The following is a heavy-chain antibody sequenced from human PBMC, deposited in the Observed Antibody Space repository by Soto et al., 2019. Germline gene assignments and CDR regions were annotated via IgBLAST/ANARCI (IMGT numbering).Heavy chain of an antibody. CDR3: ARERAADPFDY. Sequence: GGSLRLSCAASGFTFSSYGVHWVRQAPGKGLEWVAVIWYDGSNKYYADSVKGRFTISRDNSKNTLYLQMNSLRAEDTAVYYCARERAADPFDYWGQGTLVTVSS. CDR1: GFTFSSYG. CDR2: IWYDGSNK. J-gene: IGHJ4*02. V-gene: IGHV3-33*01. D-gene: IGHD6-13*01.